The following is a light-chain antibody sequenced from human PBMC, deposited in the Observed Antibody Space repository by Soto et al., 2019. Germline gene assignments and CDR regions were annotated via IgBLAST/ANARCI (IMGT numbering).Light chain of an antibody. CDR2: RNS. CDR3: AAWDGSRSGWV. CDR1: TSNIGSKY. V-gene: IGLV1-47*01. J-gene: IGLJ3*02. Sequence: QSVLTQPPSASGPPGQRVAIPCSGSTSNIGSKYVYWYQQLPGTAPKLLIYRNSQRPSGVPDRFSGSKAGTSASLAISGLRSEDEADYYCAAWDGSRSGWVFGGGTKLTVL.